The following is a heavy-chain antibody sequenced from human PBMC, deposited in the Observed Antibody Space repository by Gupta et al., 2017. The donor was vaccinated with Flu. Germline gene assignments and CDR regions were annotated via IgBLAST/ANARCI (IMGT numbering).Heavy chain of an antibody. CDR3: AKDRSGNPAIDY. CDR1: GLTFSDYA. D-gene: IGHD6-13*01. CDR2: VGAGGDRT. J-gene: IGHJ4*02. Sequence: EVQLLESGGALVQPGGSLRLSCAASGLTFSDYAMNWVRQAPGKGLDWVSTVGAGGDRTYYADSVMGRFTISRDNSKNTVYLQMNSLRGDDTAVYYCAKDRSGNPAIDYWGQGTLVTVS. V-gene: IGHV3-23*01.